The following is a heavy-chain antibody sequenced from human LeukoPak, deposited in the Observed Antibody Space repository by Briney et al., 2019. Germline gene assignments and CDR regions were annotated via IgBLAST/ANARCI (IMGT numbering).Heavy chain of an antibody. J-gene: IGHJ6*02. Sequence: GGSLRLSCAASGFTFSSYSMNWARQAPGKGLEWVSSISSSSDFIYYADSVKGRFTISRDNAKNSLYLQMNSLRAEDTAVFYCAREYYGMDVWGQGTTVTVSS. CDR3: AREYYGMDV. CDR2: ISSSSDFI. V-gene: IGHV3-21*01. CDR1: GFTFSSYS.